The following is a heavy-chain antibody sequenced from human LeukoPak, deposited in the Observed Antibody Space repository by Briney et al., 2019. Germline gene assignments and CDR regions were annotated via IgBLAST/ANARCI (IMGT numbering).Heavy chain of an antibody. V-gene: IGHV3-53*01. CDR3: AKGLSVIVVVVAALDY. CDR1: GFTVSSNS. Sequence: TGGSLRLSCTVSGFTVSSNSMSWVRQAPGKGLEWVSFIYSDNTHYSDSVKGRFTISRDNSKNTLYLQMNSLRAEDTAVYYCAKGLSVIVVVVAALDYWGQRTLVTVSS. D-gene: IGHD2-15*01. J-gene: IGHJ4*02. CDR2: IYSDNT.